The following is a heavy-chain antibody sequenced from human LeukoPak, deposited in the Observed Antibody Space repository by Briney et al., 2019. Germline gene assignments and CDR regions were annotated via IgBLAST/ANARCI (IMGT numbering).Heavy chain of an antibody. CDR3: ARLSVRGAVAGNWFDP. J-gene: IGHJ5*02. CDR2: IDPSDSYT. CDR1: GYSFTSYW. Sequence: GESLRISCKGSGYSFTSYWISWVRQMPGKGLEWMGRIDPSDSYTNYNPSFQGHVTISADKSISTAYLQWSSLKASDTAMYYCARLSVRGAVAGNWFDPWGQGTLVTVSS. D-gene: IGHD6-19*01. V-gene: IGHV5-10-1*01.